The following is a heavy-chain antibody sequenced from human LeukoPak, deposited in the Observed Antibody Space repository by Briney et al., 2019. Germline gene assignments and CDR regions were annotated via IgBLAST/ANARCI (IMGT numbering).Heavy chain of an antibody. Sequence: GGSLRLSCATSGFTFNDYAMYWVRQAPGKGLEWVSGISWNSRSIAYADSVKGRFTISRDNAKNSLYLQMNSLRAEDMALYYCAKEGSSWSTFDYWGQGTLVTVSS. CDR3: AKEGSSWSTFDY. J-gene: IGHJ4*02. V-gene: IGHV3-9*03. CDR2: ISWNSRSI. D-gene: IGHD6-13*01. CDR1: GFTFNDYA.